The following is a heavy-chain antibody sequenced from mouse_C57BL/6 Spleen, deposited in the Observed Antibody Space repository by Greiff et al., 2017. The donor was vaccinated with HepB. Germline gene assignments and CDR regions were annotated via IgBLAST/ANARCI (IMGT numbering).Heavy chain of an antibody. CDR2: IDPETGGT. V-gene: IGHV1-15*01. CDR3: TRATVVWAMDY. Sequence: VQLQQSGAELVRPGASVTLSCKASGYTFPDYEMHWVKQTPVHGLEWIGAIDPETGGTAYNQKFKGKAILTADKSSSTAYMELRSLTSEDSAVYYCTRATVVWAMDYWGQGTSVTVSS. CDR1: GYTFPDYE. J-gene: IGHJ4*01. D-gene: IGHD1-1*01.